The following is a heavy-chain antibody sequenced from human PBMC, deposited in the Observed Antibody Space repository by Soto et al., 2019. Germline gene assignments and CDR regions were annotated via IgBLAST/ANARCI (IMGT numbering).Heavy chain of an antibody. CDR1: GFTFSNYG. Sequence: EVQLVESGGGLVKPGGSLRLSCAASGFTFSNYGMNWVRQAPGKGLDWVSSISSRGNYMYYADSGKGRFTTSRDNVKNSLYLQMNSLSSRDTAVYYCARDCSSTSCYGGHFDYWGQGTLVTVSS. CDR2: ISSRGNYM. V-gene: IGHV3-21*01. J-gene: IGHJ4*02. D-gene: IGHD2-2*01. CDR3: ARDCSSTSCYGGHFDY.